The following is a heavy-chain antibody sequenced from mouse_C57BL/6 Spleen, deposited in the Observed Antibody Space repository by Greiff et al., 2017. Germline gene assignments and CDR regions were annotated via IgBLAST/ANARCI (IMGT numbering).Heavy chain of an antibody. CDR3: ARHESVLLRPFDY. D-gene: IGHD1-1*01. CDR1: GFTFSDYY. Sequence: EVHLVESGGGLVQPGGSLKLSCAASGFTFSDYYMYWVRQTPEKRLEWVAYISNGGGSTYYPDTVKGRFTISRDNAKNTLYLQMSRLKSEDTAMYYCARHESVLLRPFDYWGQGTTLTVSS. J-gene: IGHJ2*01. CDR2: ISNGGGST. V-gene: IGHV5-12*01.